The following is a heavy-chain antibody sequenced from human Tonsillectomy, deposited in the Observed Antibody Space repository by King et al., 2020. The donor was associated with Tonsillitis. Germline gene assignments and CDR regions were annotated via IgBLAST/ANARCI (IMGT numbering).Heavy chain of an antibody. V-gene: IGHV3-30*03. CDR2: ISYDGSNT. Sequence: VQLVESGGGVVQPGRSLRLSCEASGFTFSSYNIHWVRQAPGRGLEWVAIISYDGSNTYYSDSVKGRFTISRDNSKKTLYLQMNSLRADDTALYYCARDHYDYIWGSPGYFDYWGQGTLVTVSS. J-gene: IGHJ4*02. CDR3: ARDHYDYIWGSPGYFDY. D-gene: IGHD3-16*01. CDR1: GFTFSSYN.